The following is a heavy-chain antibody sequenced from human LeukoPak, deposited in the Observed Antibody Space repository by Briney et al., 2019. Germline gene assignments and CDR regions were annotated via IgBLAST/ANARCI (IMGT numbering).Heavy chain of an antibody. J-gene: IGHJ4*02. Sequence: PSETLSLTCTVSGGSISSYYWSWIRQPPGKGLEWIGYIYYSGSTNYNPSLKSRVTISVDTSKNQFSLKLSSVTAADTAVYYCARSARVLTGPYYFDYWGQGTLVTVSS. CDR3: ARSARVLTGPYYFDY. CDR1: GGSISSYY. D-gene: IGHD3-9*01. CDR2: IYYSGST. V-gene: IGHV4-59*12.